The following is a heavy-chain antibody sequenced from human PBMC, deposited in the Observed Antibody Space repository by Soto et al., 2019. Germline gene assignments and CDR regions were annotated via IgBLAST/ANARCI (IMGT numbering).Heavy chain of an antibody. V-gene: IGHV1-2*02. CDR3: ASVAWGAEPTFDY. D-gene: IGHD7-27*01. CDR2: INPNSGGT. Sequence: ASVKVSCKASGYTFTGYYMHWVRQAPGQGLEWMGWINPNSGGTNYAQKFQGRVTMTRDTSISTAYMELSRLRSDDTAVYYCASVAWGAEPTFDYWGQGTLVTVSS. CDR1: GYTFTGYY. J-gene: IGHJ4*02.